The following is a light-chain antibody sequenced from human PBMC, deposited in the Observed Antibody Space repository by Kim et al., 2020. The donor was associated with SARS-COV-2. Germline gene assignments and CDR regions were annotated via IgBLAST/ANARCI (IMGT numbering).Light chain of an antibody. CDR1: QDMSHY. Sequence: ASVGDRGTLTCRASQDMSHYLAWFQQQPGKAPKSLIHAASVLQSGVPSKFSGSGSGTDFTLTISSLQPEDFATYYCQQYYSYPQTFGGGTKVDIK. CDR2: AAS. CDR3: QQYYSYPQT. J-gene: IGKJ4*01. V-gene: IGKV1-16*02.